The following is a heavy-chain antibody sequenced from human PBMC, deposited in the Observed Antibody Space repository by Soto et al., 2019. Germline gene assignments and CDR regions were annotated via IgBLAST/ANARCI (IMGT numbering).Heavy chain of an antibody. CDR2: IIPIFGTA. V-gene: IGHV1-69*13. CDR3: ARSKYSSSWTSDY. D-gene: IGHD6-13*01. CDR1: GGTFSSYA. J-gene: IGHJ4*02. Sequence: SVKVSCKASGGTFSSYAISWVRQAPGQGLEWMGGIIPIFGTANYAQKFQGRVTITADESTSTAYMELSSLRSEDTAVYYCARSKYSSSWTSDYWGQGTLVTVSS.